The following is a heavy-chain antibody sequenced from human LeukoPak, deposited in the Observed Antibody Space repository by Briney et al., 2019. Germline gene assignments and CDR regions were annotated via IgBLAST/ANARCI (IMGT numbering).Heavy chain of an antibody. V-gene: IGHV4-38-2*02. CDR2: IYHSGST. CDR1: GYSISSGYY. J-gene: IGHJ6*03. Sequence: SEALSLTCTVSGYSISSGYYWGWIRQPPGKGLEWIGSIYHSGSTYYNPSLKSRVTISVDTSKNQFSLKLSSVTAADTAVYYCARGVGGGGEYRSGYYYYYMDVWGKGTTVTVSS. CDR3: ARGVGGGGEYRSGYYYYYMDV. D-gene: IGHD2-21*01.